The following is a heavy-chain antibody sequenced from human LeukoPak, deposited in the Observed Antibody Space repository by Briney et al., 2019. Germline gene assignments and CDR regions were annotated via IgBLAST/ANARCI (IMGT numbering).Heavy chain of an antibody. Sequence: GGSLRLSCAASGFTFSSYGMHWVRQAPGKGLEWVAVISYDGSNKYYADSVKGRFTISRDNSKNTLYLQMNSLRAEDTAVYYCAKAYYYGSGSYSYYFDYWGQGTLVIVSS. CDR3: AKAYYYGSGSYSYYFDY. D-gene: IGHD3-10*01. V-gene: IGHV3-30*18. J-gene: IGHJ4*02. CDR1: GFTFSSYG. CDR2: ISYDGSNK.